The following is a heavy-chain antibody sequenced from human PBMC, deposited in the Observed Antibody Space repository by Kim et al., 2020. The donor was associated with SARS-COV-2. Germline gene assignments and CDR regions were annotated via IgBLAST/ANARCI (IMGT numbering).Heavy chain of an antibody. J-gene: IGHJ4*02. D-gene: IGHD6-13*01. CDR2: ISWNSGSI. CDR1: GFTFDDYA. CDR3: AKDISYSSRTLDY. V-gene: IGHV3-9*01. Sequence: GGSLRLSCAASGFTFDDYAMHWVRQAPGKGLEWVSGISWNSGSIGYADSVKGRFTISRDNAKNSLYLQMNSLRAEDTALYYCAKDISYSSRTLDYWAREPWSPSPQ.